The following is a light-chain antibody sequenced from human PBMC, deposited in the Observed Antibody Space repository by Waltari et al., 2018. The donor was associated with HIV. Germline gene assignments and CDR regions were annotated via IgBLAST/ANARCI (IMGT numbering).Light chain of an antibody. V-gene: IGKV4-1*01. CDR3: QQYYNTPRT. CDR2: WAS. CDR1: QSILYSSNNKNY. Sequence: DIVMTQSPDSLAVSLGERATINCKSSQSILYSSNNKNYLAWCQQKPGQPPKLLLYWASTRQSGFPDRFSGSWSETNFTLTISSLQAEDVAVYYCQQYYNTPRTFGQGTKVEIK. J-gene: IGKJ1*01.